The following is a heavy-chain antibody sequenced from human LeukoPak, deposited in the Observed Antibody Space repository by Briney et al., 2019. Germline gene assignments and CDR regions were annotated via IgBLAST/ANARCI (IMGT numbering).Heavy chain of an antibody. D-gene: IGHD2/OR15-2a*01. V-gene: IGHV1-18*01. CDR2: ISAYNGNT. CDR1: GYTFTSYG. CDR3: ARDHLSTKYYFDY. Sequence: AASVRVSCKASGYTFTSYGISWVRQAPGQGLEWMGWISAYNGNTNYAQRLQGRVTMTTDTSTSTAYMELRSLRSDDTAVYYCARDHLSTKYYFDYWGQGTLVTVSS. J-gene: IGHJ4*02.